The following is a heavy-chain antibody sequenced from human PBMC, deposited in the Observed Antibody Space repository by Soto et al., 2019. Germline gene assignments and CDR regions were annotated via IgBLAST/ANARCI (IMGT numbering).Heavy chain of an antibody. CDR1: GFTFSSYS. J-gene: IGHJ6*02. V-gene: IGHV3-21*01. Sequence: GGSLRLSCAASGFTFSSYSMNWVRQAPGKGLEWVSSISSSSSYIYYADSVKGRFTISRDNAKNSLYLQMNSLRAEDTAVYYCARVFDNYSSSYLYYYYGMDVWGQGTTVTVSS. CDR2: ISSSSSYI. CDR3: ARVFDNYSSSYLYYYYGMDV. D-gene: IGHD6-6*01.